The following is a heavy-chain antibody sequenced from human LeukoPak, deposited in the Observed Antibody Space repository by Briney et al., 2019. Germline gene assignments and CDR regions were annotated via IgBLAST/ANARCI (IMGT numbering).Heavy chain of an antibody. J-gene: IGHJ4*02. Sequence: GGSLRLSCAASGFTFSSYAMSWVRQAPGKGLEWVSYINGSSSTIYYTESVKGRFTISRDNARNSLYLQMNSLRDEDTAVYYCARDQRAYCGGDCYGGMDYWGQGTLVTVSS. CDR3: ARDQRAYCGGDCYGGMDY. V-gene: IGHV3-48*02. D-gene: IGHD2-21*02. CDR2: INGSSSTI. CDR1: GFTFSSYA.